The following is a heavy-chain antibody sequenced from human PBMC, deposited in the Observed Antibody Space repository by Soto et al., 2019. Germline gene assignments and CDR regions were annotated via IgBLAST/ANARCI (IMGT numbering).Heavy chain of an antibody. CDR3: VRGAARRPPVTRAFDL. CDR1: GYNFTNHA. V-gene: IGHV1-3*01. D-gene: IGHD4-17*01. CDR2: FNAATGNT. Sequence: HVEIVQSGAEVKMPGASVNVSCKSSGYNFTNHAMHWVRQAPGQRLEWLGWFNAATGNTHDSQRFQDRLIISRATSASTASMELSSLRSEDTAVYYCVRGAARRPPVTRAFDLWGRGTFVTVSS. J-gene: IGHJ3*01.